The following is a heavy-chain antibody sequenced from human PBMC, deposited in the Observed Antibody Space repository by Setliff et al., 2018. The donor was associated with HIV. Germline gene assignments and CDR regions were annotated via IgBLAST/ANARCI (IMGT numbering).Heavy chain of an antibody. Sequence: LRLSCAASGFTFSSYAMNWVRQAPGKGLEWVSVIGGSGGSTYYADSVKGRFTISRDNSKNTLYLQMNSLRAEDTAVYYCAKGTYSYDSSGPDYWGQGALVTVSS. D-gene: IGHD3-22*01. J-gene: IGHJ4*02. CDR2: IGGSGGST. CDR3: AKGTYSYDSSGPDY. CDR1: GFTFSSYA. V-gene: IGHV3-23*01.